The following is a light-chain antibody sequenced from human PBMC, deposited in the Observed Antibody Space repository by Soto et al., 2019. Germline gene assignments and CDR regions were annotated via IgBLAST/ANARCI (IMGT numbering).Light chain of an antibody. CDR3: KEYNNWPPRS. CDR2: DAS. V-gene: IGKV3-15*01. CDR1: QSVNSN. Sequence: EIVMTQSPATLSVSPGEGATLSCRASQSVNSNLAWYQQRPGQAPRLLIYDASTRATGIPTRFSGSGSGTEFTLSIGSLQSEDFAVYYCKEYNNWPPRSLGQGTKVDIK. J-gene: IGKJ1*01.